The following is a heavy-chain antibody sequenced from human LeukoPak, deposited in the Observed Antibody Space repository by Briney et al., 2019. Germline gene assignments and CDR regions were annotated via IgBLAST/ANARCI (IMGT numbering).Heavy chain of an antibody. D-gene: IGHD3-10*01. CDR2: KDYRSKWYN. J-gene: IGHJ4*02. V-gene: IGHV6-1*01. CDR3: ARVVSYGSGSPNFDY. Sequence: SQTLSLTCAFSGDSVSSNSAAWNWIRQSPSRGLEWLGRKDYRSKWYNDYAVSVKSRITINPDTSKNQFSLQLNSVSPEDTAACYCARVVSYGSGSPNFDYWGQGTLVTVSS. CDR1: GDSVSSNSAA.